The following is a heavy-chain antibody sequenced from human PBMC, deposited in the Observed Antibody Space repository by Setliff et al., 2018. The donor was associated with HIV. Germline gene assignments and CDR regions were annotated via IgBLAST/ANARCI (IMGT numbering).Heavy chain of an antibody. J-gene: IGHJ4*02. Sequence: ASVKVSCKVSGYSLIDLSIHWVRRTPGEGFEWMGGFDAEDGEAIYEDKFLGRLTVTEDTSTDSAYMDLSNLGSDDSAVYFCATVSYYHDRGAYLGVFDNWGPGTLVTVSS. CDR1: GYSLIDLS. CDR3: ATVSYYHDRGAYLGVFDN. CDR2: FDAEDGEA. V-gene: IGHV1-24*01. D-gene: IGHD3-16*01.